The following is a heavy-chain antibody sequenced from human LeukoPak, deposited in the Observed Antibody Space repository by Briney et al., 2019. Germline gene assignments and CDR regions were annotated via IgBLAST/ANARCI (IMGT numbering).Heavy chain of an antibody. D-gene: IGHD4-23*01. CDR3: ARGSRAYYGGGRRAAFDI. J-gene: IGHJ3*02. V-gene: IGHV4-34*01. CDR1: GGSFSGYY. CDR2: INHSGST. Sequence: SETLSPTCAVYGGSFSGYYWSWIRQPPGKGLEWIGEINHSGSTNYNPSPKSRVTISVDTSKNQFSLKLSSVTAADTAVYYCARGSRAYYGGGRRAAFDIWGQGTMVTVSS.